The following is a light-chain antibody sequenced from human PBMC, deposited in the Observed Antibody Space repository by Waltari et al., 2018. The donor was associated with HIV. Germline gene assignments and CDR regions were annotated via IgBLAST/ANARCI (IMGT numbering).Light chain of an antibody. CDR3: QVWDSSSVHWV. J-gene: IGLJ3*02. Sequence: SYVLTQPPSVSVAPGPTARITCGGDHIRSKSVPWYQQKSGQAPVVVVYDDRDRPSGIPERFAGSNSGNTATLTISGVEVGDEADYYCQVWDSSSVHWVFGGGTKLTV. V-gene: IGLV3-21*02. CDR2: DDR. CDR1: HIRSKS.